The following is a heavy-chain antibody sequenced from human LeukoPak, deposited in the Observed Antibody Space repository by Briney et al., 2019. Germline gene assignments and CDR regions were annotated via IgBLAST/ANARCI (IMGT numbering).Heavy chain of an antibody. J-gene: IGHJ4*02. Sequence: GGSLRLSCAASGFTFSSYALSWVRQAPGKGLECVSAISGSGGSTYSADSLKGRFTISRDNSKNTLYLQINSLRTDDTAVFYCARGGPGSAFDNWGQGTLVTVSS. CDR2: ISGSGGST. CDR1: GFTFSSYA. CDR3: ARGGPGSAFDN. V-gene: IGHV3-23*01. D-gene: IGHD3-10*01.